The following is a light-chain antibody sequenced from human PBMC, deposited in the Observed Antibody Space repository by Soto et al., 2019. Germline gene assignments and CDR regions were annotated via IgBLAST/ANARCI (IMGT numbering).Light chain of an antibody. CDR3: QQYSSNPST. CDR2: WAS. V-gene: IGKV4-1*01. J-gene: IGKJ1*01. Sequence: DIVMTQSPDSLAVSLGERATINCKSSQSVLYSSNNKNYLAWYQQKPGQPPKLLIYWASTRESGVPDRFSGSGSGTDFTLTISSLQAEDVAVYYCQQYSSNPSTFGQGTKVEIK. CDR1: QSVLYSSNNKNY.